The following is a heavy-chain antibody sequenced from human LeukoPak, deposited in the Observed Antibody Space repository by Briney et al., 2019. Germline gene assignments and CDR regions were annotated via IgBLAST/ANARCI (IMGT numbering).Heavy chain of an antibody. V-gene: IGHV1-46*01. CDR3: ARETYYYARPYYYYYMDV. D-gene: IGHD3-10*02. Sequence: ASVKVSCKASGYTFTSYYMHWVRQAPGQGLEWMGIINPSGGSTSYAQKFQGRVTMTRDMSTSTVYMELSSLRSEDTAVYYCARETYYYARPYYYYYMDVWGKGTTVTVSS. CDR1: GYTFTSYY. J-gene: IGHJ6*03. CDR2: INPSGGST.